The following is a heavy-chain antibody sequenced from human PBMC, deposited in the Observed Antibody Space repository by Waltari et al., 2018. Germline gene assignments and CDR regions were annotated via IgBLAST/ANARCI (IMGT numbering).Heavy chain of an antibody. CDR3: ARDFWSGYYYYYYYMDV. CDR2: IYTSGST. J-gene: IGHJ6*03. CDR1: GGSISSYY. V-gene: IGHV4-4*07. Sequence: QVQLQESGPGLVKPSETLSLTCTVSGGSISSYYWSWIRQPAGKGLEWIGRIYTSGSTNYNPSLKSRVTRSVDTAKNQFSLKLSSVTAADTAVYYCARDFWSGYYYYYYYMDVWGKGTTVTVSS. D-gene: IGHD3-3*01.